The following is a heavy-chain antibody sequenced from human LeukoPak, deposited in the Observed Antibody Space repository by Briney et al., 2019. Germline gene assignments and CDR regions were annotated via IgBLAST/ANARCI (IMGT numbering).Heavy chain of an antibody. CDR1: GFTFDDYG. V-gene: IGHV3-20*04. J-gene: IGHJ4*02. CDR3: ARTGYYDYVWGSYRSTYYFDY. CDR2: INWNGGST. D-gene: IGHD3-16*02. Sequence: PGGSLRLSCAASGFTFDDYGMSWVRQAPGKGLEWVSGINWNGGSTGYADSVKGRFTISRDNAKNPLYLQMNCLRAEDTALYYCARTGYYDYVWGSYRSTYYFDYWGQGTLVTVSS.